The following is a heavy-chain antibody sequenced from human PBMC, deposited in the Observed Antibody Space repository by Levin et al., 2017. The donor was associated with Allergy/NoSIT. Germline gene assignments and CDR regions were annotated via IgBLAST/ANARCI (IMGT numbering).Heavy chain of an antibody. CDR3: ARMHYYGSDYYFDY. J-gene: IGHJ4*02. D-gene: IGHD3-10*01. CDR2: IYYSRST. CDR1: GASISSYY. Sequence: SETLSLTCTVSGASISSYYWSWIRQPPGKGLEWIGYIYYSRSTNYNASLKSRVTISIDTSNNQFSLRLSSVTAADTAVYYCARMHYYGSDYYFDYWGQGTLVTVSS. V-gene: IGHV4-59*01.